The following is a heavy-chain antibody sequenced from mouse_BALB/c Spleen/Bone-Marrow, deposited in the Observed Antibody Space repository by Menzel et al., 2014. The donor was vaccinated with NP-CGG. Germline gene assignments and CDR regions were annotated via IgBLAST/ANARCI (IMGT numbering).Heavy chain of an antibody. J-gene: IGHJ4*01. V-gene: IGHV2-9*02. D-gene: IGHD1-1*01. CDR2: IWAGGST. CDR3: ARGSYYEGAMDY. CDR1: GFSLTSYG. Sequence: VKVVESGPGLVAPSQSLSITCTVSGFSLTSYGVHWVRQPPGKVLEWLGVIWAGGSTNYNSALMSRLSISKDNSKSQVLLKMNSLQTDDTAMYYCARGSYYEGAMDYWGQGTSVTVSS.